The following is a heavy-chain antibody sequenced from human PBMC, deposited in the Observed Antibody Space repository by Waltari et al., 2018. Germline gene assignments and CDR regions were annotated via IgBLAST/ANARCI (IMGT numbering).Heavy chain of an antibody. Sequence: EVQLVESGGGLVKPGGSLRLSCAASGFLLSNYTMNWVRQAPGKGLEWVSSISGSGTYIYYSDSVKGRFTISRDNAKNSLFLQMNSLRAEDTAVYYCARENLGVIIFHYYFMDVWGKGTTVTISS. CDR2: ISGSGTYI. CDR1: GFLLSNYT. D-gene: IGHD3-3*01. CDR3: ARENLGVIIFHYYFMDV. V-gene: IGHV3-21*06. J-gene: IGHJ6*03.